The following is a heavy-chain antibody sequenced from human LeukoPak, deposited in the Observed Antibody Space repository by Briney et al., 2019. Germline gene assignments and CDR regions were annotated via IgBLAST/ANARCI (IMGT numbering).Heavy chain of an antibody. Sequence: GGSLRLSCAASGFTFSDHWGSWVRQAPGKGLGWISYISSSGSNIYYADSEKGRFTMSRDNAEGSLYLQMNSLRAEDTAIYYCARRRDYFDYWGQGTLVTVSS. CDR1: GFTFSDHW. V-gene: IGHV3-11*01. CDR2: ISSSGSNI. J-gene: IGHJ4*02. CDR3: ARRRDYFDY.